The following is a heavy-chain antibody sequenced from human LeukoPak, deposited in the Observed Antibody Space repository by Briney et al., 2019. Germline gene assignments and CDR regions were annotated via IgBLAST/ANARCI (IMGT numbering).Heavy chain of an antibody. CDR1: GFTFSNYW. CDR3: ARHGDNSHSFDH. D-gene: IGHD5-24*01. J-gene: IGHJ4*02. CDR2: ITSDTGFI. Sequence: AGGSLRISWAASGFTFSNYWMTWVRQAPGEGLEWIASITSDTGFILYADSVKGRFTISRDNAMNSLFLQMNNLRAEDTAVYSCARHGDNSHSFDHWGQGVLVTVSS. V-gene: IGHV3-21*01.